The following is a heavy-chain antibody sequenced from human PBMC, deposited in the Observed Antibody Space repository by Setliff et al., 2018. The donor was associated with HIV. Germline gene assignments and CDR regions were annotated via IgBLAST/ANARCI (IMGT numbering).Heavy chain of an antibody. J-gene: IGHJ4*02. CDR1: GYTFLSYG. CDR2: ISTYNRDT. Sequence: SVKVSCKVSGYTFLSYGISWVRQAPGQGLEWMGWISTYNRDTNSAQKFEDRLSLSTNSSTSTAYMELSSLRSEDTAVYFCARDPVSDNSATPYYFDYWGQGTLVTVSS. CDR3: ARDPVSDNSATPYYFDY. D-gene: IGHD2-21*01. V-gene: IGHV1-18*01.